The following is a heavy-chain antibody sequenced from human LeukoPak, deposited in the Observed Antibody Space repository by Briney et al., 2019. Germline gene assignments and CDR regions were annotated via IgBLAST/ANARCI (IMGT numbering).Heavy chain of an antibody. D-gene: IGHD6-13*01. CDR1: GFTFSSYW. CDR2: IKQDGSEK. V-gene: IGHV3-7*01. J-gene: IGHJ1*01. CDR3: ARSPYSSSWYPTEYFQH. Sequence: GGSLRLSCAASGFTFSSYWMSWVRQAPGKGLEWVANIKQDGSEKYYVDSVKGRFTIPRDNAKNSLYLQMNSLRAEDTAVYYCARSPYSSSWYPTEYFQHWGQGTLVTVSS.